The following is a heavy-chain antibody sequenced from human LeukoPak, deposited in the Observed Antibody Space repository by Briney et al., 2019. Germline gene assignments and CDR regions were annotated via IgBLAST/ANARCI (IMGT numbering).Heavy chain of an antibody. CDR3: ARRGRDGAFDY. Sequence: ASVKVSCKASGYTFTNYAIHWVRQAPGQRLEWMGWINVGNGNTKYSQELQGRVTITRDTSASTAYMELSSLRSEDMAVYYCARRGRDGAFDYWGQGTLVTVSS. CDR1: GYTFTNYA. CDR2: INVGNGNT. V-gene: IGHV1-3*03. J-gene: IGHJ4*02. D-gene: IGHD5-24*01.